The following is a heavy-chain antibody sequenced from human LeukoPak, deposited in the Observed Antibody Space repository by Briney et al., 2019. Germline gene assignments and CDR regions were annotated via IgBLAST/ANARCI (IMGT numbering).Heavy chain of an antibody. CDR2: IYHSGST. Sequence: SGTLSLTCAVSGGSISSSNWWSWVRQPPGKGLEWIGEIYHSGSTNYNPSLKSRVTISVDKSKNQFSLKLSSVTAADTAVYYCARAAGILEWLLPSTGNYYYGMDVWGQGTTVTVSS. V-gene: IGHV4-4*02. D-gene: IGHD3-3*01. CDR1: GGSISSSNW. CDR3: ARAAGILEWLLPSTGNYYYGMDV. J-gene: IGHJ6*02.